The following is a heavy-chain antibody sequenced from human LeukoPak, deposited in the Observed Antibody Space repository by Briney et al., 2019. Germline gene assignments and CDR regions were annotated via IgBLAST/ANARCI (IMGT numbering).Heavy chain of an antibody. CDR2: FSGSGGTT. J-gene: IGHJ4*02. D-gene: IGHD5-18*01. CDR1: GFTFSSYA. Sequence: GGSLRLSCAASGFTFSSYAMSWVRQAPGRGLEWVSSFSGSGGTTYYADSVKGRFTISRDNSKYTLYLQMNSLRAEDTALYYCARDSERYTYGGAFDYWGQGTLVTVSS. V-gene: IGHV3-23*01. CDR3: ARDSERYTYGGAFDY.